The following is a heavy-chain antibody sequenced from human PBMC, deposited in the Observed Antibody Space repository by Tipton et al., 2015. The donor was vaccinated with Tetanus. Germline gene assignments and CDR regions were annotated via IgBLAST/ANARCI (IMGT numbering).Heavy chain of an antibody. CDR1: GGSISSFY. Sequence: TLSLTCTVSGGSISSFYWYWIRHPPGKGLEWIAYIYQNGDANYNPSLQSRVTISVDTSKNQFSLQLAFVTAADTAIYYCARERIEAFYYHGLDVWGXGTTVTVSS. J-gene: IGHJ6*01. CDR3: ARERIEAFYYHGLDV. D-gene: IGHD2-21*01. V-gene: IGHV4-59*01. CDR2: IYQNGDA.